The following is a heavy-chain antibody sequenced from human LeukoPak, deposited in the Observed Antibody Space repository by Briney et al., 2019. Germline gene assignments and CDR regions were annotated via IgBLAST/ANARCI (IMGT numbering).Heavy chain of an antibody. V-gene: IGHV1-2*02. Sequence: GASVKVSCKASGYTFTGYYMHWVRQAPGQGLGWMGWINPNSGDTSYTQKFQGRVTVTRDTSISTVYMELSGLRSDDTAVYYCARDGNFDYWGQGTLVTVSS. CDR3: ARDGNFDY. J-gene: IGHJ4*02. CDR2: INPNSGDT. CDR1: GYTFTGYY.